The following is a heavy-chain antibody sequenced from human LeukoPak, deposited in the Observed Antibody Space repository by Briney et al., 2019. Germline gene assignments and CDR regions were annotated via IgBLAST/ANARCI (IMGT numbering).Heavy chain of an antibody. V-gene: IGHV1-69*13. D-gene: IGHD3-10*01. CDR3: ARDYPGSGSYYNEDYFDY. J-gene: IGHJ4*02. CDR1: GGTFSSYA. CDR2: IIPIFGTA. Sequence: ASVKVSCKASGGTFSSYAISWVRQAPGQGLEWMGGIIPIFGTANYAQKFQGRVTITADESTSTAYMELSSLRSEDTAVYYCARDYPGSGSYYNEDYFDYWGQGTLVTVSS.